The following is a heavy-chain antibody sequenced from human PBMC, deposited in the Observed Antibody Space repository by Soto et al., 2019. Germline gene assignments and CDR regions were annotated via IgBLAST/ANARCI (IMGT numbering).Heavy chain of an antibody. CDR1: GFTFSSYG. CDR3: AKDWGLGFDWLPNNAFDI. D-gene: IGHD3-9*01. Sequence: QVQLVESGGGVVQPGRSLRLSCAASGFTFSSYGMHWVRQAPGKGLEWVAVISYDGSNKYYADSVKGRFTISRDNSKNTLYLQMNSLRAEDTAVYYCAKDWGLGFDWLPNNAFDIWGQGTMVTVSS. J-gene: IGHJ3*02. CDR2: ISYDGSNK. V-gene: IGHV3-30*18.